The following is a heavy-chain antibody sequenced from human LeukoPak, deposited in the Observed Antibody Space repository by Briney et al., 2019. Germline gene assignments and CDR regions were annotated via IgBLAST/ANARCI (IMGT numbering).Heavy chain of an antibody. J-gene: IGHJ3*02. CDR2: INPSGGST. CDR3: ARDLTDYDSSGYSDAFDI. Sequence: ASVKVSCKASGYTFTSYYMHWVRQAPGQGLEWMGIINPSGGSTSYAQKFQGRVTMTRDMSTSTVYMELSSLRSEDTAVYYCARDLTDYDSSGYSDAFDIWGQGTMVTVSS. D-gene: IGHD3-22*01. CDR1: GYTFTSYY. V-gene: IGHV1-46*01.